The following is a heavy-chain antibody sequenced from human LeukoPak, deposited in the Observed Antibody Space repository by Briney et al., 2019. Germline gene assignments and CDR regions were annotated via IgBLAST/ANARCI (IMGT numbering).Heavy chain of an antibody. J-gene: IGHJ6*03. CDR1: GGSISSYY. CDR3: ARGRTYYDPLYYYYMDV. V-gene: IGHV4-59*01. CDR2: IYYSGSN. Sequence: SEPLSLTCTVSGGSISSYYWRWIRQPPGKGLEWIRYIYYSGSNNYNPSLKSRVTISVDTSKNQFSLKLSSVTAADTAVYYCARGRTYYDPLYYYYMDVWGKGTTVTVSS. D-gene: IGHD3-3*01.